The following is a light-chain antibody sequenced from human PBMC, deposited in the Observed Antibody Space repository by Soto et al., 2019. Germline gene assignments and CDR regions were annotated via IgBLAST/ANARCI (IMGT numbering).Light chain of an antibody. CDR2: DAS. CDR3: QLYNSYSRT. CDR1: QSISSW. V-gene: IGKV1-5*01. J-gene: IGKJ1*01. Sequence: DIQMTQSPSTLSASVGDGVTITCRVSQSISSWLAWYQQKPGKAPKLLIYDASSLESGVPSRFSGSGSGTEFTLTISSLQPDDFATYYCQLYNSYSRTFGQGTKV.